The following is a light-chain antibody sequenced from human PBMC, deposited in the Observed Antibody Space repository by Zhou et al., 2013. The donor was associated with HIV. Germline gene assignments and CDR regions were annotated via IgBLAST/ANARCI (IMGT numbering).Light chain of an antibody. CDR1: QSISAY. Sequence: DIQLTQSPSSLSASVGDRVTLTCRASQSISAYLNWYQQKPGKAPKLLIYTASNLQSGVPSRFSGSGYGTDFTLTISSLQPEDFATYYCQQSYTSRFTFGGGTKVEIK. CDR2: TAS. CDR3: QQSYTSRFT. V-gene: IGKV1-39*01. J-gene: IGKJ4*01.